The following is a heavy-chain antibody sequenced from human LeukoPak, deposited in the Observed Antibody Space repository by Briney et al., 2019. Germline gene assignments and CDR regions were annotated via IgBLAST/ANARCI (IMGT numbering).Heavy chain of an antibody. V-gene: IGHV1-3*01. CDR3: ARDPLKYSSGWSEYFQH. CDR1: GYTFTSYA. CDR2: INAGNGNT. J-gene: IGHJ1*01. D-gene: IGHD6-19*01. Sequence: ASVKVSCKASGYTFTSYAMHWVRQAPGQRLEWMGWINAGNGNTKYSQKFQGRVTITRDTSASTAYMELSSLRSEDTAVYYCARDPLKYSSGWSEYFQHWGQGTLVTVSS.